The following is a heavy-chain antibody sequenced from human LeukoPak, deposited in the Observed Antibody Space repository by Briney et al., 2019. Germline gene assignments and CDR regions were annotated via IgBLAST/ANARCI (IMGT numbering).Heavy chain of an antibody. CDR1: GFTFSSYW. CDR3: ARSMIFPPDSLDY. J-gene: IGHJ4*02. D-gene: IGHD3-22*01. V-gene: IGHV3-74*01. Sequence: GGSLRLSCAASGFTFSSYWMHWVRQAPGKGLVWVSRISSDGSSTSYADSVKGRFTISRDNAKNTLYLQMNSLRAEDTAVYYCARSMIFPPDSLDYWGQEPLVTVSS. CDR2: ISSDGSST.